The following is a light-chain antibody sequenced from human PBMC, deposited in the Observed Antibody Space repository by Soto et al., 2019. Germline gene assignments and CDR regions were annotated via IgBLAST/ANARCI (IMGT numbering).Light chain of an antibody. CDR1: SSDVGNYNR. CDR2: EVT. CDR3: TSYTSNKTRV. V-gene: IGLV2-18*02. J-gene: IGLJ3*02. Sequence: QSALTQPPSVSGSPGQSVTISCTGTSSDVGNYNRVSWYQHPPGKAPKLMIYEVTNRPSGVPNRFSASKSGNTASLTISGRQAEDEADYYCTSYTSNKTRVFGGGTKLTVL.